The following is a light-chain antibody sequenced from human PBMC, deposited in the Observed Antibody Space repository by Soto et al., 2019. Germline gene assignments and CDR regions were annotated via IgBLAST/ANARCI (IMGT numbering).Light chain of an antibody. Sequence: DIVMTQSPDSLAVSLGERATINCKSSQTVLYSSSNKNYLAWYQQKPGQPPKLLIYWASTRESGVPDRFSGSGSATDFTLTISSLQADDVAVYYCQQYYSSPTFGQGTKVEIK. J-gene: IGKJ1*01. CDR3: QQYYSSPT. CDR1: QTVLYSSSNKNY. CDR2: WAS. V-gene: IGKV4-1*01.